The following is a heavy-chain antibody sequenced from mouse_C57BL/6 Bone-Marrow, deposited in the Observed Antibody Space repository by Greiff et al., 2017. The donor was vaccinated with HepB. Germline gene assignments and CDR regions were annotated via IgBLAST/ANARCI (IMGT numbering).Heavy chain of an antibody. Sequence: QVQLQQPGAELVKPGASVKLSCKASGYTFTSYWIQWVKQRPGQGLEWIGEIDPSDSYTNYNQKFKGKATLTVDTSSSTAYMQLSSLTSEDSAVYYCASYGSSCGYWGQGTTLTVSS. CDR2: IDPSDSYT. J-gene: IGHJ2*01. D-gene: IGHD1-1*01. CDR3: ASYGSSCGY. V-gene: IGHV1-50*01. CDR1: GYTFTSYW.